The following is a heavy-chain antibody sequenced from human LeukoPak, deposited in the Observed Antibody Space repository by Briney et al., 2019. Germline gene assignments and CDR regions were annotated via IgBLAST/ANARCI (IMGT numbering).Heavy chain of an antibody. D-gene: IGHD6-19*01. J-gene: IGHJ3*02. V-gene: IGHV4-34*01. CDR3: ARPGIAVAGRNDAFDI. Sequence: PSETLSLTCAVYGGSFSGYYWSWIRQPPGKGLEWIGEIYHGGSTNYNPSLKSRVTISVDKSKNQFSLKLSSVTAADTAVYYCARPGIAVAGRNDAFDIWGQGTMVTVSS. CDR1: GGSFSGYY. CDR2: IYHGGST.